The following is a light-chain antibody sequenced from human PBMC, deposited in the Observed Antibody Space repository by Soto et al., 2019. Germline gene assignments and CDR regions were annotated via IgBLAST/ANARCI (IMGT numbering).Light chain of an antibody. Sequence: DIQMTQSPSTLSASVGDRVTITCRASQSISSWLAWYQQKPGKAPKLLIYDASSLESGVPSIFSGSESGTEFTLTISSLQHDDFATYYCQQYYNYLFTFVQGTKLEIK. V-gene: IGKV1-5*01. CDR1: QSISSW. CDR3: QQYYNYLFT. J-gene: IGKJ2*01. CDR2: DAS.